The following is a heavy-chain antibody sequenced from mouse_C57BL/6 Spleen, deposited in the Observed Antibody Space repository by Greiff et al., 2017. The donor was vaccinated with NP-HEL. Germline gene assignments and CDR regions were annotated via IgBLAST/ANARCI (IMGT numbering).Heavy chain of an antibody. Sequence: EVKVVESGGGLVQPGGSLKLSCAASGFTFSDYYMYWVRQTPEKRLEWVAYISNGGGSTYYQDTVKGRFTISRDNAKNTRYLQMSRLKSEDTAMYYCARHYYGSSLDYWGQGTTLTVSS. CDR1: GFTFSDYY. CDR3: ARHYYGSSLDY. CDR2: ISNGGGST. J-gene: IGHJ2*01. D-gene: IGHD1-1*01. V-gene: IGHV5-12*01.